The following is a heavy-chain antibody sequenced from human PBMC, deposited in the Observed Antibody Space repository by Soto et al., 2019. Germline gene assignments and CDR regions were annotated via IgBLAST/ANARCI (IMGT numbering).Heavy chain of an antibody. J-gene: IGHJ6*03. V-gene: IGHV1-18*01. D-gene: IGHD6-19*01. CDR2: ISAYNGNT. CDR1: GYTFTSYG. Sequence: ASVKVSCKASGYTFTSYGISWVRQAPGQGLEWMGWISAYNGNTNYAQKLQGRVTMTTDTSTSTAYMELRSLRSDDTAVYYCANSKIAVAGTYYYYYLDVWGKGTTVTVSS. CDR3: ANSKIAVAGTYYYYYLDV.